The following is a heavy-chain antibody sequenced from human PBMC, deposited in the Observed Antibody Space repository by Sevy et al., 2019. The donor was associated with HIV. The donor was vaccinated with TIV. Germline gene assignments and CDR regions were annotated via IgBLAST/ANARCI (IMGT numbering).Heavy chain of an antibody. CDR3: AGEQWLGGGVAFDI. V-gene: IGHV3-33*01. CDR2: IWYDGSNK. Sequence: GGSLRLSCAASGFTFSSYGMHWVRQAPGKGLEWVAVIWYDGSNKYYADSVKGRFTISRDNSKNTLYLQMNSLRAEDTAVYYWAGEQWLGGGVAFDIWGQGTMVTVSS. D-gene: IGHD6-19*01. J-gene: IGHJ3*02. CDR1: GFTFSSYG.